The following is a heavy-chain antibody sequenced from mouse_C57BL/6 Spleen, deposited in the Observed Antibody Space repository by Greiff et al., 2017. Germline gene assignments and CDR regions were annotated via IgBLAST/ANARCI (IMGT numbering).Heavy chain of an antibody. Sequence: EVQLQESGPGLVKPSQSLSLTCSVTGYSITSGYYWNWIRQFPGNKLEWMGYISYDGSNNYNPSLKNRIPITRDTSKNQFFLKLNSVTTEDTATYYCARGLYAMDYWGQGTSVTVSS. J-gene: IGHJ4*01. CDR1: GYSITSGYY. V-gene: IGHV3-6*01. CDR3: ARGLYAMDY. CDR2: ISYDGSN.